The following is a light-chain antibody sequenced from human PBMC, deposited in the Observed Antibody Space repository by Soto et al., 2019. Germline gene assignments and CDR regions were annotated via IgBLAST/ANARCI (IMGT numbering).Light chain of an antibody. CDR3: QQYTDWPLT. CDR2: AAS. Sequence: EIVMTQSPATLSVSPGERATLSCRASQTLYNNLAWYQQKLGQAPRLLIYAASARATDIPARFSGSGSGTEFTLTTTGLQSEDFAIYYCQQYTDWPLTFGGGTKVEI. V-gene: IGKV3-15*01. J-gene: IGKJ4*01. CDR1: QTLYNN.